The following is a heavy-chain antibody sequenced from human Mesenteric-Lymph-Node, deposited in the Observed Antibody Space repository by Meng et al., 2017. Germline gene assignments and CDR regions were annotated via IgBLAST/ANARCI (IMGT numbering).Heavy chain of an antibody. J-gene: IGHJ4*01. Sequence: QVQLVQSGAEVKKPGSSVKVSCKASGGKFTSFVFNWVRQAPGQGLEWMGGIIPILGTTNYAEKFRGRLTISADTSARTAYMELTSLNSDDTAVYYCARLDLGLAHWGHGTLVTVSS. CDR3: ARLDLGLAH. V-gene: IGHV1-69*10. D-gene: IGHD3-16*01. CDR1: GGKFTSFV. CDR2: IIPILGTT.